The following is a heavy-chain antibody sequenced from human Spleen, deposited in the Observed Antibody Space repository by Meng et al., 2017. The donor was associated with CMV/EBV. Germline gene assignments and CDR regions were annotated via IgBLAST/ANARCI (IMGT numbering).Heavy chain of an antibody. CDR3: AALNCSSTSCYNYFDY. CDR2: VFHSGST. D-gene: IGHD2-2*02. CDR1: GSISSGGFY. J-gene: IGHJ4*02. Sequence: GSISSGGFYRSWIRQLPGKGLEWIGYVFHSGSTYYNPSLRSRVIISVDTSKKQFSLTLASVTAADTALYYCAALNCSSTSCYNYFDYWGQGSLVTVSS. V-gene: IGHV4-31*02.